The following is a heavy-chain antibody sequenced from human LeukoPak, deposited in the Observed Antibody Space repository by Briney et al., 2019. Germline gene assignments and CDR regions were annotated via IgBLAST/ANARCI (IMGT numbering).Heavy chain of an antibody. Sequence: GGSLRLSCAASGFSLSRYWMSWVRQAPGKGLEWVANIKQDGSEQYYADSVKGRFTISRANAQNSLYLQMNSLRAEDTAVYYCARGGAWYSDYWGQGTLVTVSS. CDR1: GFSLSRYW. J-gene: IGHJ4*02. V-gene: IGHV3-7*05. D-gene: IGHD6-13*01. CDR3: ARGGAWYSDY. CDR2: IKQDGSEQ.